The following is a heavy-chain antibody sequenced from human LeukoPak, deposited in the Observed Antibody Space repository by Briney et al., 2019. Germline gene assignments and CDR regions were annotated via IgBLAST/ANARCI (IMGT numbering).Heavy chain of an antibody. CDR3: ARHFRRAYSSSWYSGFDP. D-gene: IGHD6-13*01. CDR2: INHSGST. Sequence: SETLSLTCAVYGGSFSGYYWSWIRQPPGKGLEWIGEINHSGSTNYNPSLKSRVTISVDTSKNQFSLKLSSVTAADTAVYYCARHFRRAYSSSWYSGFDPWGQGTLVTVSS. V-gene: IGHV4-34*01. CDR1: GGSFSGYY. J-gene: IGHJ5*02.